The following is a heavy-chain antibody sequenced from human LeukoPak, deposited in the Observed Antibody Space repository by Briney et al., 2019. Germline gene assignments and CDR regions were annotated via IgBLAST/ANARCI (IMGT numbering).Heavy chain of an antibody. Sequence: GESLKISRKGSGYSFSSYWIAWVHQMPGKGLGWVGIIYPGDSDTRHSPFFQGQVTISADKSISTAYRQWSSLKGSDIAMYYCASLGSGSYYREFDPWGQGTLVTVSS. V-gene: IGHV5-51*07. J-gene: IGHJ5*02. CDR3: ASLGSGSYYREFDP. CDR2: IYPGDSDT. D-gene: IGHD3-10*01. CDR1: GYSFSSYW.